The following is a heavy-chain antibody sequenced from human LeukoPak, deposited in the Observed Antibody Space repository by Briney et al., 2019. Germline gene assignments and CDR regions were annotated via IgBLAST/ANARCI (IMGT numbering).Heavy chain of an antibody. D-gene: IGHD3-10*01. CDR2: ISSSISSI. J-gene: IGHJ4*02. CDR3: ARGKPGRLDMVRGVITPYFDY. Sequence: GGSLRLSCAASGFTFTSYSMNWVRQAPGKGLEWVSYISSSISSIYYADSVKGRFTISRDNAKNSLYLQMNSLRAEDTAVYYCARGKPGRLDMVRGVITPYFDYWGQGTLVTVSS. V-gene: IGHV3-48*01. CDR1: GFTFTSYS.